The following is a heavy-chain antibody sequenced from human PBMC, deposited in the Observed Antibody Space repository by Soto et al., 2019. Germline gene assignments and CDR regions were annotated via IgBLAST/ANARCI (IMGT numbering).Heavy chain of an antibody. CDR3: ARSQGSSTSLEIYYYYYYGMDV. V-gene: IGHV1-69*01. CDR2: IIPISGTA. Sequence: QVQLVQSGAEVKKPGSSVKVSCKASGGTFSSYAISWVRQAPGQGLEWMGGIIPISGTANYAQKFQGSLTITADESTSTADMELSSLRSADTAVYYCARSQGSSTSLEIYYYYYYGMDVWGQGTTVTGSS. D-gene: IGHD2-2*01. CDR1: GGTFSSYA. J-gene: IGHJ6*02.